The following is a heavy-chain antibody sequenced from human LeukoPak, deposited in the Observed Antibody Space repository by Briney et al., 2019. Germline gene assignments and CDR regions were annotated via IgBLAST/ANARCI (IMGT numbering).Heavy chain of an antibody. D-gene: IGHD3-16*01. Sequence: GGSLRLSCAASGFTVITNDMTWVRQAPGKGLEWVSVLYSDGNTKYADSVQGRFTISRDNSKNTLYLEMNSLSPDDTAVYYCARGVESLAANTLAFWGQGTLVTVSS. J-gene: IGHJ4*02. CDR2: LYSDGNT. V-gene: IGHV3-53*01. CDR3: ARGVESLAANTLAF. CDR1: GFTVITND.